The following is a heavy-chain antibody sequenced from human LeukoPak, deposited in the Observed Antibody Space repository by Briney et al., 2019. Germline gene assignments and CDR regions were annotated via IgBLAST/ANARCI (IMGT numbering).Heavy chain of an antibody. Sequence: ASETLSLTCAVYGGSFSGYYWSWIRQPPGKGLEWIGSIYYSGSTYYNPSLKSRVTISVDTSKNQFSLKLSSVTAADTAVYYCARLGYYDSSTFDYWGQGTLVTVSS. V-gene: IGHV4-34*01. D-gene: IGHD3-22*01. CDR1: GGSFSGYY. CDR3: ARLGYYDSSTFDY. J-gene: IGHJ4*02. CDR2: IYYSGST.